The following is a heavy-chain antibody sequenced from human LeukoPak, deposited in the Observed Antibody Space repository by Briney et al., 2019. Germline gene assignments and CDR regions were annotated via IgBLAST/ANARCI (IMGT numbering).Heavy chain of an antibody. J-gene: IGHJ4*02. Sequence: GSSVKVSCKASGGTFSSYAISWVRQAPGQGLEWMGGIIPIFGTANYAQKFQGRVTITADESTSTAYMELSSLRSEDTAVYYCARATGYSSSWYYFDYWGQGTLVTVSS. V-gene: IGHV1-69*01. CDR3: ARATGYSSSWYYFDY. CDR2: IIPIFGTA. D-gene: IGHD6-13*01. CDR1: GGTFSSYA.